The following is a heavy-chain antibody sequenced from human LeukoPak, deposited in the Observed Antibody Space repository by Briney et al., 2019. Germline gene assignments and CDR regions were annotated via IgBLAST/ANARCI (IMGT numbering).Heavy chain of an antibody. V-gene: IGHV4-59*12. CDR1: GGSLSSYY. J-gene: IGHJ4*02. CDR3: ARGHRWPPDY. Sequence: SETLSLTCTVSGGSLSSYYWSWIRQPPGKGLEWIGYIYSSGSTNYNPSLKSRVTISVDTSKIQFSLKLSAVTAADTAVYYCARGHRWPPDYWGQGTLVTVSS. CDR2: IYSSGST. D-gene: IGHD5-24*01.